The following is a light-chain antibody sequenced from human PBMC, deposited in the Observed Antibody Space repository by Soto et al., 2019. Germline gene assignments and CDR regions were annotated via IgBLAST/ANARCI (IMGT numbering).Light chain of an antibody. J-gene: IGLJ3*02. CDR3: CSYAGSSAFV. CDR1: SNEFGNYNL. Sequence: QSALTQPASVSGSPGQSITISCTGNSNEFGNYNLVSWYQQHPDKAPKLIIYEGSKRPSGVSNRFSGSKLGNTASLTISGLQAEDEADYYCCSYAGSSAFVLGGGTQLTVL. CDR2: EGS. V-gene: IGLV2-23*03.